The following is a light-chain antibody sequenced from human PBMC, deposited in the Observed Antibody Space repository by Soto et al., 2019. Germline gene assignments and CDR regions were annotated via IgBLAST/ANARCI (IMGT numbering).Light chain of an antibody. J-gene: IGKJ2*02. CDR1: QSVSSY. V-gene: IGKV3-11*01. CDR3: QQRSNWRCT. Sequence: EIVLTQSPATLSLSPGERATLSCRASQSVSSYLAWYQQKPGQAPRLLIYDASNRATGIPARFSGSGSGTDFTLTIISLEPEDFAVYYCQQRSNWRCTFGQGTKLEIK. CDR2: DAS.